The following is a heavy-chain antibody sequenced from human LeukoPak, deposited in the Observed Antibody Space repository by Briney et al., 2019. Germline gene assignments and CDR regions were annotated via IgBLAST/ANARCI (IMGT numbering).Heavy chain of an antibody. CDR3: ARDRGASSGWYY. V-gene: IGHV3-21*01. Sequence: GGSLRLSCAASGFTFSSYSMNWVRQAPGKGLEWVSSISSSSSYIYYADSVRGRFTISRDNAKNSLYLQMNSLRAEDTAVYYCARDRGASSGWYYWGQGTLVTVSS. D-gene: IGHD6-19*01. J-gene: IGHJ4*02. CDR2: ISSSSSYI. CDR1: GFTFSSYS.